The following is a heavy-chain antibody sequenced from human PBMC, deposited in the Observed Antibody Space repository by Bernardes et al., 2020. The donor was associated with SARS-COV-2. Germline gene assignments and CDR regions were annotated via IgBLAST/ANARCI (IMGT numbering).Heavy chain of an antibody. D-gene: IGHD5-18*01. Sequence: ASLKDSCKASGYTFTSYGISWVRQAPGQGLEWMGWISAYNGNTNYAQKLQGRVTMTTDTSTSTAYMELRSLRSDDTAVYYCARGGKRYSYGLFDYWGQGTLVTVSS. CDR1: GYTFTSYG. V-gene: IGHV1-18*01. CDR2: ISAYNGNT. CDR3: ARGGKRYSYGLFDY. J-gene: IGHJ4*02.